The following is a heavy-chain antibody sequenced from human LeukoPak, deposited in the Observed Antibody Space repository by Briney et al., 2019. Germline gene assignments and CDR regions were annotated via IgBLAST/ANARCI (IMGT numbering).Heavy chain of an antibody. CDR3: ARLDCLVEGCYNH. Sequence: SETLPLTCSVSGDSVTSSYWNWIRQPPGKGLEWIGYVSSDGTTNYTPSLRSRLIMSVDTAKNDISLILTSVTAADTAIYYCARLDCLVEGCYNHWGRGTLVTVSS. D-gene: IGHD2-15*01. CDR2: VSSDGTT. J-gene: IGHJ4*02. V-gene: IGHV4-59*08. CDR1: GDSVTSSY.